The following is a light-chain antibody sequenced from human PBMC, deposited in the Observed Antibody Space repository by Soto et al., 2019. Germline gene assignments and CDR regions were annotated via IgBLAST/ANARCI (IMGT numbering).Light chain of an antibody. Sequence: QSALTQPPSASGSPGQSVTISCNGTSSDVGGYNYVSWYQQHPGKAPKLMIYEVSKRPSGVPDRFSASKSGNTASLTVSGLQAEDEADYYCSSYAGSNNYVFGTGTKLTVL. V-gene: IGLV2-8*01. J-gene: IGLJ1*01. CDR1: SSDVGGYNY. CDR3: SSYAGSNNYV. CDR2: EVS.